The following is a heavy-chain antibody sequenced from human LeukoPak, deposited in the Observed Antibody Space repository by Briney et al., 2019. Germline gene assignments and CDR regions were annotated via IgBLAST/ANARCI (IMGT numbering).Heavy chain of an antibody. J-gene: IGHJ4*02. D-gene: IGHD3-22*01. CDR3: AASSGSGNYAYYFDY. V-gene: IGHV3-48*03. CDR1: GFTFSTYA. CDR2: ISASTSSI. Sequence: GGSLRLSCAASGFTFSTYAMSWVRQAPGKGLEWVSYISASTSSIYYADSVKGRSTISRDIGKNSLYLQMNSLRAEDTAVYYCAASSGSGNYAYYFDYWGQGTLVTVSS.